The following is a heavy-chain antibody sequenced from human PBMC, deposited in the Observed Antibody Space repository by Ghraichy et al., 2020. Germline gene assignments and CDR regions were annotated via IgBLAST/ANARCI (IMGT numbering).Heavy chain of an antibody. CDR3: ADRTTVVTSHWFDP. D-gene: IGHD4-23*01. V-gene: IGHV2-5*01. Sequence: SGPTLVKPTQTLTLTCTFSGFLLSTSGVGVGWIRQPPGKALEWLALIYWNDDKRYSPSLKSRLTITKDTSKNQVVLTMTNMDPVDTATYYCADRTTVVTSHWFDPWGQGTLVTVSS. CDR2: IYWNDDK. J-gene: IGHJ5*02. CDR1: GFLLSTSGVG.